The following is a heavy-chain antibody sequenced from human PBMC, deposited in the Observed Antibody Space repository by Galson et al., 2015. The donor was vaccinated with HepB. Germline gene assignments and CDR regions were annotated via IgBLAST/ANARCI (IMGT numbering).Heavy chain of an antibody. V-gene: IGHV5-51*03. CDR3: ARIPDEQLGWGDAFDI. CDR1: GYSFTSYW. Sequence: QSGAEVKKPGESLKISCKGSGYSFTSYWIGWVRQMPGKGLEWMGIIYPGDSDTRYSPSFQGQVTISADKSISTAYLQWSSLKASDTAMYYCARIPDEQLGWGDAFDIWGQGTMVTVSS. D-gene: IGHD6-6*01. J-gene: IGHJ3*02. CDR2: IYPGDSDT.